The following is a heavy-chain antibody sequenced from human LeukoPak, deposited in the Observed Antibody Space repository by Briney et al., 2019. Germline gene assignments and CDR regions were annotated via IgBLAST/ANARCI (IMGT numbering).Heavy chain of an antibody. D-gene: IGHD6-25*01. CDR2: SYIGGST. CDR1: GFTVSSNY. CDR3: ATVAAFDY. Sequence: GGSLRLSCAASGFTVSSNYMSWVRHAPGKGLEWVSVSYIGGSTCYADSVNGRFTVSRDNSTYKLYLQMNSMIVADTAVDYCATVAAFDYWGQGTLVTVSS. J-gene: IGHJ4*02. V-gene: IGHV3-66*02.